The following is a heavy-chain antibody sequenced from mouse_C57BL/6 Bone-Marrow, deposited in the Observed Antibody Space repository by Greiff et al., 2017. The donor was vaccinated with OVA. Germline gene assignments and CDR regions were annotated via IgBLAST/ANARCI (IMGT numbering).Heavy chain of an antibody. CDR1: GYTFTSYW. V-gene: IGHV1-64*01. D-gene: IGHD2-2*01. CDR3: ARGGYGYDGWYFDV. Sequence: QVQLQQPGAELVKPGASVKLSCKASGYTFTSYWMHWVKQRPGQGLEWIGMIHPNSGSTNYNEKFKSKATLTVDKSSSTAYMQLSSLTSEDSAVYYCARGGYGYDGWYFDVWGTGTTVTVSS. CDR2: IHPNSGST. J-gene: IGHJ1*03.